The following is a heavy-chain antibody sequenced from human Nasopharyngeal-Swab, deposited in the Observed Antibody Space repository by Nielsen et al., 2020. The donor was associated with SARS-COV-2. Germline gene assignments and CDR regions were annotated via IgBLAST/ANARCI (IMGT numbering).Heavy chain of an antibody. D-gene: IGHD2-2*03. CDR3: ARGLGIG. CDR1: GYTFTSYA. V-gene: IGHV1-3*01. J-gene: IGHJ4*02. Sequence: ASVKVSCKASGYTFTSYAMHWVRQAPGQRLEWMGWINAGNGNTKYSQKFQGRVTMTRNTSISTAYMELSSLRSEDTAVYHCARGLGIGWGQGTLVTVSS. CDR2: INAGNGNT.